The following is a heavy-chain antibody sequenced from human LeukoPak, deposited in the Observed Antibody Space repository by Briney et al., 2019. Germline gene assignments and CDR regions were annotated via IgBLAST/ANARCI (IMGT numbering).Heavy chain of an antibody. V-gene: IGHV3-23*01. D-gene: IGHD3-3*01. CDR1: GFTFSSYF. CDR2: ISGSGDDT. CDR3: AKGALITIFGVVPDY. Sequence: GGSLRLSCAASGFTFSSYFMTWVRQAPGKGLEWVSAISGSGDDTYYADSVKGRFTISRDNSKNTLYVQMNSLRAEDTAVYHCAKGALITIFGVVPDYWGQGTLVTVSS. J-gene: IGHJ4*02.